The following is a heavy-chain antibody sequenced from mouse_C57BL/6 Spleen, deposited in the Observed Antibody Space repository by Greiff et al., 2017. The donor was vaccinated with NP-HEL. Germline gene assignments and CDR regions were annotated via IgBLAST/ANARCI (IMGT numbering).Heavy chain of an antibody. J-gene: IGHJ2*01. CDR2: IDPSDSYT. D-gene: IGHD1-1*01. CDR3: ARFPHYYGSSLDY. CDR1: GYTFTSYW. V-gene: IGHV1-50*01. Sequence: QVQLQQPGAELVKPGASVKLSCKASGYTFTSYWMQWVKQRPGQGLEWIGEIDPSDSYTNYNQKFKGKATLTVDTSSSTAYMQLSSLTSEDSAVYYCARFPHYYGSSLDYWGQGTTLTVSS.